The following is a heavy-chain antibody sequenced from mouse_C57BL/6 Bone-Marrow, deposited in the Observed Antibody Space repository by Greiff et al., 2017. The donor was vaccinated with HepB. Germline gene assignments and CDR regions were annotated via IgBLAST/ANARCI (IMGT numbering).Heavy chain of an antibody. J-gene: IGHJ2*01. CDR2: INTGGTYT. D-gene: IGHD2-14*01. V-gene: IGHV5-6*02. Sequence: DVKLVESGGDLVKPGGSLKLSCVASGFTFSTSGMSWVRLTPDKRLEWVATINTGGTYTYYPDSVKGRFTISKDTAKSTLFLQMSSLKSEDTAIYYCARDRFDYYFDYWGQGTTLTVSS. CDR3: ARDRFDYYFDY. CDR1: GFTFSTSG.